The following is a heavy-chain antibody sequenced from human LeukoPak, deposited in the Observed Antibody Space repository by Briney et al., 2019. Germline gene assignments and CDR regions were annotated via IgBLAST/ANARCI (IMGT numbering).Heavy chain of an antibody. J-gene: IGHJ4*02. D-gene: IGHD3-22*01. CDR2: IYYSGST. V-gene: IGHV4-59*01. CDR1: GGSISSYY. Sequence: PSETLSLTCTVSGGSISSYYWSWIRQPPGKGLEWIGYIYYSGSTNYNPSLKSRVTISVDTSKNQFSLKLSSVTAADTAVYYCARGRYSGYYYPPLDYWGQGTLVTVSS. CDR3: ARGRYSGYYYPPLDY.